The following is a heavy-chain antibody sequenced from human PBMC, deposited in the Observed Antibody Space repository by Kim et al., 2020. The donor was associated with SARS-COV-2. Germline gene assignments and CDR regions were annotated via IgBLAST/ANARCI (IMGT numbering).Heavy chain of an antibody. Sequence: SLKSRVTISVDTSKNQFSLKLSSVTAADTAVYYCARDTTYSYSESCLFDYWGQGTLVTVSS. J-gene: IGHJ4*02. D-gene: IGHD1-26*01. CDR3: ARDTTYSYSESCLFDY. V-gene: IGHV4-39*07.